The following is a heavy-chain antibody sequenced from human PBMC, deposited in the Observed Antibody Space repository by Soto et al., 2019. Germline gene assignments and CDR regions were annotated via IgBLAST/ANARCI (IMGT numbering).Heavy chain of an antibody. CDR1: GFSLSTSGMC. V-gene: IGHV2-70*01. J-gene: IGHJ6*02. D-gene: IGHD3-22*01. CDR2: IDWDDDK. CDR3: ARIPYYYYSSGYYYDDPYYYYGMDV. Sequence: SGPTLVNPTHTLTLTCTFSGFSLSTSGMCVSWIRQHPGKALEWLALIDWDDDKYYSTSLKTRLTISKDTSKNQVVLTMTNMDPVATATYYCARIPYYYYSSGYYYDDPYYYYGMDVLGQGTTVTVSS.